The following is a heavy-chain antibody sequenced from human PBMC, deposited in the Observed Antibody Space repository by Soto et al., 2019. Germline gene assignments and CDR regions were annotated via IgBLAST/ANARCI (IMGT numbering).Heavy chain of an antibody. J-gene: IGHJ4*02. Sequence: QVLLGQSGAEVKKPGASVKVSCKTSGYTFSDFDINWVRQATGQGLEWVGWMNPYSGQTQYAQKFQGRVTMTRNTSTTAAYMDLSSLRSEDADVYYCALGAIRGALYYFDYWGQGTLVTVSS. CDR2: MNPYSGQT. V-gene: IGHV1-8*01. D-gene: IGHD3-10*01. CDR3: ALGAIRGALYYFDY. CDR1: GYTFSDFD.